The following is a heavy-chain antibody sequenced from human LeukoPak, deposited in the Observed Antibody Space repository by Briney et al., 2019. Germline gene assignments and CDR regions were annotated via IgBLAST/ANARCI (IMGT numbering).Heavy chain of an antibody. CDR1: GGSISSGDYY. CDR3: ARVGKTYYYDSSGYQVDY. Sequence: SETLSLTCTVSGGSISSGDYYWSWIRQPPGKGLEWSGYIYYGGSTYYNPSLKSRVTISVDTSKNQFSLKLSSVTAADTAVYYCARVGKTYYYDSSGYQVDYWGQGTLDTVSS. V-gene: IGHV4-30-4*08. J-gene: IGHJ4*02. D-gene: IGHD3-22*01. CDR2: IYYGGST.